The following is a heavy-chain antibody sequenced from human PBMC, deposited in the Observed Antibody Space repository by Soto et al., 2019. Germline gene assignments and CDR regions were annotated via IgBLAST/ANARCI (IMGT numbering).Heavy chain of an antibody. V-gene: IGHV3-21*01. CDR3: ARDVLNGGIAAAGTRWFDP. Sequence: LRLSCAASGFTFSSYSMNWVRQAPGKGLEWVSSISSSSSYIYYADSVKGRFTISRDNAKNSLYLQMNSLRAEDTAVYYCARDVLNGGIAAAGTRWFDPWAQGILV. D-gene: IGHD6-13*01. CDR1: GFTFSSYS. CDR2: ISSSSSYI. J-gene: IGHJ5*02.